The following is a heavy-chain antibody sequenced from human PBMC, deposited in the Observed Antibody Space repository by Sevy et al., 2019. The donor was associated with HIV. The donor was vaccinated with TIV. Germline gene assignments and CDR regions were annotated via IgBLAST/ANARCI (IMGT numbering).Heavy chain of an antibody. CDR2: IYYSGST. J-gene: IGHJ5*02. Sequence: SETLSLTCTVSGGSINSGDYYWSWIRQPPGKGLEWIGYIYYSGSTYYNPSLKSRVTISVDTSKNQFSLKLSSVTAADTAVYYCAREGNYDILTGYKDWFDPWGQGTLVTVSS. CDR3: AREGNYDILTGYKDWFDP. V-gene: IGHV4-30-4*01. D-gene: IGHD3-9*01. CDR1: GGSINSGDYY.